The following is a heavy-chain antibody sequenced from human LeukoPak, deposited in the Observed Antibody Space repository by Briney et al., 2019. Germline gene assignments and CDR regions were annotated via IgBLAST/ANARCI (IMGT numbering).Heavy chain of an antibody. CDR3: ARGGYGTSVEYFQL. Sequence: PSETLSLTCTVSGYPISSGYYWGWIGQPPGKGLEWIGRIYHSGSNHYNPYLKSRVHIAVDPSKNHFSLQLSSVTAADTAVYYCARGGYGTSVEYFQLWGEGPVVTVSS. CDR1: GYPISSGYY. J-gene: IGHJ1*01. V-gene: IGHV4-38-2*02. CDR2: IYHSGSN. D-gene: IGHD3-22*01.